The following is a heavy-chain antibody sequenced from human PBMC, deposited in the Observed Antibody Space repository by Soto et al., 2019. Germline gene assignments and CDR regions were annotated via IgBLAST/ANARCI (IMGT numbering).Heavy chain of an antibody. D-gene: IGHD3-3*01. J-gene: IGHJ6*03. CDR3: ARDLRHYDFWSGYRYMDV. CDR1: GGYISSYY. V-gene: IGHV4-59*01. Sequence: SETLSLTCTVSGGYISSYYWSWIRQPPGKGLEWIGYIYYSGSTNYNPSLKSRVTISVDTSKNQFSLKLSSVTAADTAVYYCARDLRHYDFWSGYRYMDVWGKGTTVTVSS. CDR2: IYYSGST.